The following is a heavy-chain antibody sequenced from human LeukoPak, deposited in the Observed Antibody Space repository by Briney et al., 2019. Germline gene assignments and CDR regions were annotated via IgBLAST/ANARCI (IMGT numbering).Heavy chain of an antibody. Sequence: SETLSLTCTVSGYSISSGYYWGWIRQPPGKGLEWIGSIYHSGSTYYNPSLKSRVTISVDTSKSQFSLKLSSVTAADTAVYYCARYVSVGATDEAFDYWGQGTLVTVSS. V-gene: IGHV4-38-2*02. CDR3: ARYVSVGATDEAFDY. CDR1: GYSISSGYY. D-gene: IGHD1-26*01. J-gene: IGHJ4*02. CDR2: IYHSGST.